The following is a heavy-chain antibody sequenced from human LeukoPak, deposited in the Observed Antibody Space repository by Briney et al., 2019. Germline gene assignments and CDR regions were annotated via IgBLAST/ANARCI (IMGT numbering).Heavy chain of an antibody. V-gene: IGHV4-61*01. CDR2: IYYSGST. CDR1: GGSVSSGSYY. J-gene: IGHJ4*02. Sequence: PSETLSLTCTVSGGSVSSGSYYWSWIRQPPGKGLERIGYIYYSGSTNYNPSLKSRVTISVDTSKNQFSLKLSSVTAADTAVYYCAREAVAGSIDYWGQGTLVTVSS. CDR3: AREAVAGSIDY. D-gene: IGHD6-19*01.